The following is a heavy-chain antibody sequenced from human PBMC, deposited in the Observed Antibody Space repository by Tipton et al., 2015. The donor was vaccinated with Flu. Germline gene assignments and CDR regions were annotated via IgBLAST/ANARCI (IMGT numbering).Heavy chain of an antibody. CDR1: GGSISSSSYY. CDR2: IYTSGST. Sequence: TLSLTCTVSGGSISSSSYYWSWIRQPAGKGLEWIGRIYTSGSTNYNPSLKSRVTMSVDTSKNQFSLKLSSVTAADTAVYYCARVGARGMDVWGKGTTVTVSS. V-gene: IGHV4-61*02. D-gene: IGHD3-10*01. J-gene: IGHJ6*03. CDR3: ARVGARGMDV.